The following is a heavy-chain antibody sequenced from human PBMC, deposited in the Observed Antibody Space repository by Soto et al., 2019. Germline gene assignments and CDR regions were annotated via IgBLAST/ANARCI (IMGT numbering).Heavy chain of an antibody. CDR2: IWYDGSNK. V-gene: IGHV3-33*01. CDR1: GFTFSTYA. CDR3: ARDFNNFFDY. Sequence: QVQLVESGGGVVQPGRSLRLSCAASGFTFSTYAMHWVRQAPGKGLEWVAVIWYDGSNKYNADSVKGRFTISRDNSKNTLYLQMNSLRAKDTAVYYCARDFNNFFDYWGQGTLVTVSS. J-gene: IGHJ4*02.